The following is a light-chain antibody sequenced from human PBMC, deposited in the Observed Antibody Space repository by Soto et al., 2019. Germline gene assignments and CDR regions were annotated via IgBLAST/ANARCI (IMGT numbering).Light chain of an antibody. J-gene: IGKJ3*01. V-gene: IGKV3D-15*01. CDR1: QSLNST. CDR2: VAS. Sequence: EILRTQAPSTLSVSPGERATLSCRARQSLNSTLAWYQQKPGQAPRLIIYVASTRASGVPARFSGSGSGTEFTLTISSLEPEAFALYYCHHYNDWPPAFTYGSGTKVDL. CDR3: HHYNDWPPAFT.